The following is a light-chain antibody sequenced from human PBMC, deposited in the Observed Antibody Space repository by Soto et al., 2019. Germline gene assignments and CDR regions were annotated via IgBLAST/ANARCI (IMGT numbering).Light chain of an antibody. CDR1: SGSVSTTHY. J-gene: IGLJ2*01. CDR3: VLYMGSDVV. V-gene: IGLV8-61*01. CDR2: NTN. Sequence: QAVVTQEPSFSVSPGGTFTLTFALSSGSVSTTHYPSWYQQTPGQPPHTLVYNTNIRSSGVPARFSGSIFGDKAALTITGAQAEDESDYYCVLYMGSDVVFGGGTKLTV.